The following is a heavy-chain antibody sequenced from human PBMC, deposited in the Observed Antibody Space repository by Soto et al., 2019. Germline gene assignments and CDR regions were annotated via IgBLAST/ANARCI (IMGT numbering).Heavy chain of an antibody. J-gene: IGHJ5*02. CDR3: AKDKNKQWLVGYNWFDP. Sequence: PGGSLRLSCAASGFTFSTYNMNWVRQAPGKGLEWVSHISSSGRTIYYADSVKGRFTISRDNAKNTLYLQMISLRAEDTAVYYCAKDKNKQWLVGYNWFDPWGQGTLVTVSS. V-gene: IGHV3-48*01. CDR2: ISSSGRTI. D-gene: IGHD6-19*01. CDR1: GFTFSTYN.